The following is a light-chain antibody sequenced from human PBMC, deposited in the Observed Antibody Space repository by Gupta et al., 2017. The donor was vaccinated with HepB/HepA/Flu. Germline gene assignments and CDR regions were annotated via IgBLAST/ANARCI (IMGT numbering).Light chain of an antibody. J-gene: IGKJ3*01. CDR3: QQHNSYPPA. CDR1: QGISSY. Sequence: DIQFTQSPSFLSASVGDRVTITCRASQGISSYLAWYQQKPGKAPKLLIYDASTLQSGVSSRFSGSGSGTEFTLTISSLQPEDFATYHCQQHNSYPPAFGPGTKVDIK. CDR2: DAS. V-gene: IGKV1-9*01.